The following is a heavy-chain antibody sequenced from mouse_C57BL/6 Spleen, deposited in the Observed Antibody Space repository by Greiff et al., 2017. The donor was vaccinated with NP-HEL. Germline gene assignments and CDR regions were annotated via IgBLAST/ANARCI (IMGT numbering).Heavy chain of an antibody. CDR1: GYTFTSYW. V-gene: IGHV1-52*01. D-gene: IGHD1-1*01. CDR3: ARHYGSNWYYFDY. Sequence: VQLQQPGAELVRPGSSVKLSCKASGYTFTSYWMHWVKQRPIQGLEWIGNIDPSDSETHYNQKFKDKATLTVDKSSSTAYMQLSSLTSEDSAVYYCARHYGSNWYYFDYWGQGTTLTVSS. CDR2: IDPSDSET. J-gene: IGHJ2*01.